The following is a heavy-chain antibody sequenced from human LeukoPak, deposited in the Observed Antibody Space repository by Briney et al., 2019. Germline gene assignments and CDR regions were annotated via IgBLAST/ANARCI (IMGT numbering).Heavy chain of an antibody. J-gene: IGHJ3*02. CDR1: GFTFSNAW. V-gene: IGHV3-15*01. Sequence: GGSLRLSCAASGFTFSNAWMSWVRQAPGKGLEWVGRIKSKTDGGTTDYAAPVKGRFTISRDDSKNTLYLQMNSLKTEDTAVYYCTILSGQWLVHGAFDIWGQGTMVTVSS. D-gene: IGHD6-19*01. CDR2: IKSKTDGGTT. CDR3: TILSGQWLVHGAFDI.